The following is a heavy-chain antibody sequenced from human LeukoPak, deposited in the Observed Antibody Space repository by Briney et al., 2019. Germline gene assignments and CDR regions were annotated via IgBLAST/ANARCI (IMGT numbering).Heavy chain of an antibody. D-gene: IGHD3-10*01. CDR1: GGSIRSSSYY. J-gene: IGHJ4*02. CDR3: ARHAASYYPSNFDY. CDR2: IYYSGST. V-gene: IGHV4-39*01. Sequence: SETLSLTCTVSGGSIRSSSYYWGWIRQPPGKGLEWIGSIYYSGSTNYKPSLRSRVTISVDTSKNQFSLKLSSVTAADTAVYYCARHAASYYPSNFDYWGQGTLVTVSS.